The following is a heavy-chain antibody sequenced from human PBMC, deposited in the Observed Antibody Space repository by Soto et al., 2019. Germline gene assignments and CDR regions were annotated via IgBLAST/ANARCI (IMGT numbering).Heavy chain of an antibody. CDR3: ARFFGSGFDY. Sequence: GGSLRLSCVASGFTFSTDSMNWVRQAPGKELEWVAHISTRGATRYYADSVKGRFTISRDNAKTSLYLQMDSLRNEDTAVYYCARFFGSGFDYWGQGTLVTVSS. V-gene: IGHV3-48*02. CDR1: GFTFSTDS. D-gene: IGHD6-19*01. J-gene: IGHJ4*02. CDR2: ISTRGATR.